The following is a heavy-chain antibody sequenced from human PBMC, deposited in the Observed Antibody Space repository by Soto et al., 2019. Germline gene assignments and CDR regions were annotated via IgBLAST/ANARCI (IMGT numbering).Heavy chain of an antibody. CDR1: GFTFRHFV. J-gene: IGHJ6*02. D-gene: IGHD3-3*01. Sequence: LRLSCAASGFTFRHFVMHWVRQAPGKGLEWVAVISYAGNNIYYADAVKGRFTISRDNSGNTLYLEMSSLRGEDTAVYYCAKGQSSILRSGSGMDVWGQGTTVTVSS. V-gene: IGHV3-30*18. CDR3: AKGQSSILRSGSGMDV. CDR2: ISYAGNNI.